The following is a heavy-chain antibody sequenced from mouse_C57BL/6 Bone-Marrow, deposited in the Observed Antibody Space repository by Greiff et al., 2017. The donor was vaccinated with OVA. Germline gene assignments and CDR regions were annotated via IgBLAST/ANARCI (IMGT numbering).Heavy chain of an antibody. D-gene: IGHD2-2*01. CDR3: ARDYGYDENYGY. Sequence: QVQLQQSGAELAKPGASVKLSCKASGYTFTSYWMHWVKQRPGQGLEWIGYINPSSGYTKYNQKFKDKATLTAEKSSSTAYMQLSSLTYEDSAVYYCARDYGYDENYGYWGQSATLTVSS. CDR2: INPSSGYT. V-gene: IGHV1-7*01. CDR1: GYTFTSYW. J-gene: IGHJ2*01.